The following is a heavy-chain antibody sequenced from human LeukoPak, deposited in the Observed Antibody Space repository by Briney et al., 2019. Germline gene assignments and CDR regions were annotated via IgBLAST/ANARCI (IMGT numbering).Heavy chain of an antibody. J-gene: IGHJ3*02. V-gene: IGHV4-34*01. CDR1: GGSFSGYY. CDR3: ARGRFAHYYYDSSGQSPGYAFDI. Sequence: SETLSLTCAVYGGSFSGYYWSWISQPPGKGREWIGEINHSGSTNYNPSLKSRVTISVDTSKNQFSLKLSSVTAADTAVYYCARGRFAHYYYDSSGQSPGYAFDIWGQGTMVTVSS. D-gene: IGHD3-22*01. CDR2: INHSGST.